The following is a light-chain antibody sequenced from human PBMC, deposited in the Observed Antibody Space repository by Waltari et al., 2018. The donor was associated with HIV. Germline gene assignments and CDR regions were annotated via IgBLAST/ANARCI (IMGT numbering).Light chain of an antibody. J-gene: IGLJ2*01. CDR1: SSDIGLYNF. Sequence: QSALTQPPSASGSPGQSVTIPCAGTSSDIGLYNFVPWYQHHPGKAPKRMISDVSRRPSGVPYRFSGSKSGNTASLTVSGLQADDEATYYCFSYAGNNFLLFGGGTKLTVL. CDR3: FSYAGNNFLL. V-gene: IGLV2-8*01. CDR2: DVS.